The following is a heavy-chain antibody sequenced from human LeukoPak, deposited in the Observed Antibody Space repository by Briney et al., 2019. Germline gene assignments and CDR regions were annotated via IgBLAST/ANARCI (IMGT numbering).Heavy chain of an antibody. V-gene: IGHV4-38-2*02. D-gene: IGHD2-2*01. CDR2: IYHSGVT. J-gene: IGHJ4*02. CDR3: ARRGYCSSTSCYDY. Sequence: SETLSLTCTVSGYSITSDYYWGWIRQSPGKGLEWIGSIYHSGVTYFNPSLKSRVTISVDTSKNQFSLKLSSVTAADTAVYYCARRGYCSSTSCYDYWGQGTLVTVSS. CDR1: GYSITSDYY.